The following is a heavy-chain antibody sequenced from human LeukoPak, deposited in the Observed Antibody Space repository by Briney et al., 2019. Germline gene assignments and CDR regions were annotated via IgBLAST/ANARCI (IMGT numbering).Heavy chain of an antibody. Sequence: SETLSLTCTVSRGSISSYYWSWIRQPPGKGLEWIGYIYYSGSTNYNPSLKSRVTISVDTSKNQFSLKLSSVTAANTAVYYCARRGAPKGPFDYWGQGTLVTVSS. V-gene: IGHV4-59*08. CDR1: RGSISSYY. CDR2: IYYSGST. CDR3: ARRGAPKGPFDY. D-gene: IGHD6-25*01. J-gene: IGHJ4*02.